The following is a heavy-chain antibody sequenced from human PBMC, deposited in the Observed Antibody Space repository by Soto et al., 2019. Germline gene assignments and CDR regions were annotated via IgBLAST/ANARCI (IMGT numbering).Heavy chain of an antibody. CDR1: GFSLSTSGVG. D-gene: IGHD6-13*01. CDR2: IYWDDDK. CDR3: AHSLGYSSSWDLYYFDY. Sequence: QITLKESGPPLVKPTQTLTLTCTFSGFSLSTSGVGVGWIRQPPGKALEWLALIYWDDDKRYSPSLKSRLTITKDTSKNQVVLTMTNMDPVDTATYYCAHSLGYSSSWDLYYFDYWGQGTLVTVSS. J-gene: IGHJ4*02. V-gene: IGHV2-5*02.